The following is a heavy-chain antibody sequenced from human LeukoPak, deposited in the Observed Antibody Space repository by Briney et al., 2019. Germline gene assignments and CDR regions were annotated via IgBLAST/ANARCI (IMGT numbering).Heavy chain of an antibody. J-gene: IGHJ5*02. CDR3: ASRGYSGYYNWFDP. D-gene: IGHD5-12*01. CDR2: ISSISSYI. CDR1: GFTFSIHS. Sequence: GRSMRLSCPASGFTFSIHSMNWVRHPPGKGLEWVSSISSISSYIYYADSGKGRFTISRDNAKNSLYLQMNSLRGEDTAVYYCASRGYSGYYNWFDPWGQGTLVTVSS. V-gene: IGHV3-21*01.